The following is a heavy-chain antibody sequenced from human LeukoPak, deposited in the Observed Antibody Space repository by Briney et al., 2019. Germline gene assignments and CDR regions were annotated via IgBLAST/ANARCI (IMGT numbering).Heavy chain of an antibody. V-gene: IGHV1-2*02. CDR1: GYTFTGYY. Sequence: GASVKVSCKASGYTFTGYYMHWVRQAPGQGLEWMGWINPNSGGTNYAQKFQGRVTMTRDTSISTVYMELSRLRSDDTAMFYCARGYYDSSDFEYFQHWGQGTLVTVSS. D-gene: IGHD3-22*01. J-gene: IGHJ1*01. CDR3: ARGYYDSSDFEYFQH. CDR2: INPNSGGT.